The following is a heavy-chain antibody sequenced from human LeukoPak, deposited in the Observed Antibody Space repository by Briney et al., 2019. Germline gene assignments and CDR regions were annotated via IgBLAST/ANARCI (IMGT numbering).Heavy chain of an antibody. CDR1: GGTFSSYA. CDR3: ARPTNSEGAFDY. Sequence: SVKVSCKASGGTFSSYAISWVRQAPGQGLEWMGRIIPIFGTANYAQKFQDRVTITTDESTSIAYMELSSLRSEDTAVYYCARPTNSEGAFDYWGQGTLVTVSS. V-gene: IGHV1-69*05. CDR2: IIPIFGTA. J-gene: IGHJ4*02. D-gene: IGHD1-26*01.